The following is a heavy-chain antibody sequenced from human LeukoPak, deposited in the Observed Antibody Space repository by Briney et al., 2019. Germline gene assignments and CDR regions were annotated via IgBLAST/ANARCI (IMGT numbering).Heavy chain of an antibody. CDR1: GFTFSNAW. CDR2: IKSKTDGGTT. V-gene: IGHV3-15*01. D-gene: IGHD6-13*01. CDR3: TTVRLAAADHFDY. J-gene: IGHJ4*02. Sequence: XCAAXGFTFSNAWMSWVRQAPGKGLEWVGRIKSKTDGGTTEYAAPVKGRFTISRDETKKRMYVKMNRPKTEDTAVYYCTTVRLAAADHFDYWGQGTLVTVSS.